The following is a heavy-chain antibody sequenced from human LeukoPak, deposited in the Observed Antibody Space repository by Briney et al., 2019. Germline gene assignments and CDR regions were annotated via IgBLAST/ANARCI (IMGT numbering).Heavy chain of an antibody. CDR1: GFTVSSNY. D-gene: IGHD4-11*01. CDR3: VNHDYSDYY. CDR2: IYSGGST. V-gene: IGHV3-53*01. J-gene: IGHJ4*02. Sequence: PGGSLRLSCVASGFTVSSNYMSWVRQAPGKGLEWVSVIYSGGSTYYADSVKGRFTISRDNAKNTVYLQMNSLRAEDTAVYYCVNHDYSDYYGGQGTLVTVSA.